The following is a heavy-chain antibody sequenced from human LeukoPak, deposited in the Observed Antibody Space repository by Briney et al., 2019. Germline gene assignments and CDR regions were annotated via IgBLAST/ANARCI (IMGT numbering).Heavy chain of an antibody. J-gene: IGHJ4*02. CDR1: GLTLSSYA. D-gene: IGHD3-9*01. CDR3: AKDRDILTGYYSGTFDY. CDR2: ISGSGGST. Sequence: GGSLRLSRAASGLTLSSYAMRWVRQAPGKGLEWVSAISGSGGSTYYADSVKGRFTIFKGNSKNSPYLQMNSLRAEDTAVYSCAKDRDILTGYYSGTFDYGGQGTLITVSS. V-gene: IGHV3-23*01.